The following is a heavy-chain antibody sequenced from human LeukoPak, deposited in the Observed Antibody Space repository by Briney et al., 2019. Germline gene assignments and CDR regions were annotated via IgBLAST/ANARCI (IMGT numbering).Heavy chain of an antibody. J-gene: IGHJ4*02. CDR2: IYSGGST. Sequence: GGSLRLSCAASGFTVSSNYMSWVRQAPGKGLEWVSVIYSGGSTYYADSVKGRFTISRDNSKNTLYLQMNSLRAEDTAVYYCAREARIGYYYFGYWGQGTLVTVSS. CDR1: GFTVSSNY. D-gene: IGHD3-3*01. V-gene: IGHV3-66*01. CDR3: AREARIGYYYFGY.